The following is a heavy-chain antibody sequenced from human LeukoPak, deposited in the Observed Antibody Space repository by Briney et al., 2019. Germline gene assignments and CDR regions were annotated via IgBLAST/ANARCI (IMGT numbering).Heavy chain of an antibody. D-gene: IGHD6-13*01. Sequence: PGGSLRLSCAASGFTFDDYVMHWVRQAPGKGLEWVSGISWNSGSIGYADSVKGRFTISGDNAKNSLYLQMNSLRVEDTAVYYCARDTSPSIAAAGYDALDIWGQGTMVIVSS. J-gene: IGHJ3*02. CDR1: GFTFDDYV. V-gene: IGHV3-9*01. CDR2: ISWNSGSI. CDR3: ARDTSPSIAAAGYDALDI.